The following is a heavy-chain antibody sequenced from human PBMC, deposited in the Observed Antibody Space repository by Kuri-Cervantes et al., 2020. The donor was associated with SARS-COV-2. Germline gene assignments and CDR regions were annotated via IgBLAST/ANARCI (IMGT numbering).Heavy chain of an antibody. CDR3: AKGGLDSGWGY. CDR1: GFTFSSYA. D-gene: IGHD6-19*01. V-gene: IGHV3-23*03. CDR2: IYSGGSST. Sequence: GGSLRLSCAASGFTFSSYAMSWVRQAPGKGLEWVSVIYSGGSSTYYADSVKGRFTISRDNSKNTLYLQMNSLRAEDTAVYYRAKGGLDSGWGYWGQGTLVTVSS. J-gene: IGHJ4*02.